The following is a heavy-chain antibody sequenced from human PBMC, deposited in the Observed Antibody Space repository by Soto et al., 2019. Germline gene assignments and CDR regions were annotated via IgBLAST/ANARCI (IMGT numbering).Heavy chain of an antibody. CDR1: GFTFSSYD. CDR2: IGTAGDT. CDR3: ARTDHIKWLHDY. Sequence: GGSLRLSCAASGFTFSSYDMHWVRQATGKGLEWVSAIGTAGDTYYPGSVKGRFTISRENAKNSLYLQMNSLRAGDTAVYYCARTDHIKWLHDYWGQGSLVTVSS. J-gene: IGHJ4*01. V-gene: IGHV3-13*01. D-gene: IGHD3-22*01.